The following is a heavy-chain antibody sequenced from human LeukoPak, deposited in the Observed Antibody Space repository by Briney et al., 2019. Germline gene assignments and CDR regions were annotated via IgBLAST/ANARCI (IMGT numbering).Heavy chain of an antibody. J-gene: IGHJ4*02. D-gene: IGHD3-9*01. Sequence: ASVKVSCKASVGTFSSYAISWVRQAPGQGLEWMGGIIPIFGTANYAQKFQGRVTITADESTSTAYMELSSLRSEDTAVYYCATALYYDILTGYYPLDYWGQGTLVTVSS. CDR1: VGTFSSYA. CDR3: ATALYYDILTGYYPLDY. CDR2: IIPIFGTA. V-gene: IGHV1-69*13.